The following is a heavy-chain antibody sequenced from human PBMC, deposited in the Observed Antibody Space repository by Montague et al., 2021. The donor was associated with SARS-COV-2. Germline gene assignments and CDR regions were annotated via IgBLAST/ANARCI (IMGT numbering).Heavy chain of an antibody. CDR3: GREKAGGLRNFFDI. Sequence: SETLSLTCTVSGFSMGSGDYWGWIRQPPGKGLEWIGSIYHSGTTYYNPSLQSRLTMSIDTSTNQFSLRLTSLTAADTAVFFCGREKAGGLRNFFDIWGKGKTVTVSS. CDR1: GFSMGSGDY. D-gene: IGHD5-24*01. J-gene: IGHJ3*02. CDR2: IYHSGTT. V-gene: IGHV4-38-2*02.